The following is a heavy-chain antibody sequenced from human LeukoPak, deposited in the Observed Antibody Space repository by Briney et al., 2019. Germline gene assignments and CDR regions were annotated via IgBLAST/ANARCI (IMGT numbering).Heavy chain of an antibody. J-gene: IGHJ4*02. Sequence: GGSLRLSCTGSGFTFGDYAMSWVRQAPGKGLEWVSATSGSDGTTYYADSVKGRFTISRDNSKNTLYLQMDSLRAEDTAVYYCARGKTGDSWGQGTLVTVSS. CDR3: ARGKTGDS. CDR1: GFTFGDYA. CDR2: TSGSDGTT. D-gene: IGHD7-27*01. V-gene: IGHV3-23*01.